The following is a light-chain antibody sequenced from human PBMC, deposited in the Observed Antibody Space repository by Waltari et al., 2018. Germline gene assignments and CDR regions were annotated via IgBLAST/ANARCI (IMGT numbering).Light chain of an antibody. CDR3: QSADTRSSFWV. CDR2: RDS. J-gene: IGLJ3*02. Sequence: SYELTQPTSVSVSPGQTARITCSGSALANEYAFWYQQKPGQAPVLVIYRDSERPSGMPERFSGSNPGTTVTLTISGVQAEDEADYYCQSADTRSSFWVFGGGTKLTVV. V-gene: IGLV3-25*03. CDR1: ALANEY.